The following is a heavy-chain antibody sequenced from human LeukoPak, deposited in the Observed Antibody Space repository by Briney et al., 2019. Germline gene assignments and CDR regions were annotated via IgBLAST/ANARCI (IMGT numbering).Heavy chain of an antibody. J-gene: IGHJ4*02. CDR2: IRSNGDTT. CDR3: AKGQELDDGVFDS. CDR1: GFTFRTYN. Sequence: GGALRLSCAASGFTFRTYNMNWVRQAPGKGVEWVSSIRSNGDTTYNADSVKGRFTISRDNSKNTLYLELNSLRVEDTATFYCAKGQELDDGVFDSWGQGTMVTVSS. D-gene: IGHD1-1*01. V-gene: IGHV3-23*01.